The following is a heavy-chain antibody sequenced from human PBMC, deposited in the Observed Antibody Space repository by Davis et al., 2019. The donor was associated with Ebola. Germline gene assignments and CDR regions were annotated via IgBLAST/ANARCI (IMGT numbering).Heavy chain of an antibody. Sequence: GESLKISCAASGFTVSSNYMSWVRQAPGKGLEWVSVIYSGGSTYYADSVKGRFTISRDNAKNSLYLQMNSLRAEDTALYYCAKANSGSYNYYYYGMDVWGQGTTVTVSS. V-gene: IGHV3-53*05. D-gene: IGHD1-26*01. J-gene: IGHJ6*02. CDR1: GFTVSSNY. CDR2: IYSGGST. CDR3: AKANSGSYNYYYYGMDV.